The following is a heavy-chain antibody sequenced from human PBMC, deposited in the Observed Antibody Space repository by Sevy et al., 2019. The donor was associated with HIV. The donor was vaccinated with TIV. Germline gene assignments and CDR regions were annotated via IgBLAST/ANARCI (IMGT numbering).Heavy chain of an antibody. J-gene: IGHJ6*02. D-gene: IGHD3-22*01. CDR2: MNPNRGNT. V-gene: IGHV1-8*03. Sequence: ASVKVSCKASGYTFTSYDINWVRQATGQGLEWMGWMNPNRGNTGYAQKFQGRVTITRNTSISPAYMELSSLRSEDTAVDYCAREGLLVSDYYYYGMDVWGQGTTVTVSS. CDR3: AREGLLVSDYYYYGMDV. CDR1: GYTFTSYD.